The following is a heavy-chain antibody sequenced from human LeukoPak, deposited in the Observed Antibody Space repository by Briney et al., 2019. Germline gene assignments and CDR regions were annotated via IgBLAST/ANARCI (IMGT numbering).Heavy chain of an antibody. V-gene: IGHV3-30*04. CDR2: ISHVGENE. CDR3: VRGRYYYDTSGYLDH. D-gene: IGHD3-16*01. J-gene: IGHJ4*02. Sequence: QPGRSLRLSCVASGFTFSSYAMHWVRQGPGRGLDWVALISHVGENEYYADSVRGRFTISRDNAKNTLYLQMSSLRAEDTALYYCVRGRYYYDTSGYLDHWGQGTLLTVSS. CDR1: GFTFSSYA.